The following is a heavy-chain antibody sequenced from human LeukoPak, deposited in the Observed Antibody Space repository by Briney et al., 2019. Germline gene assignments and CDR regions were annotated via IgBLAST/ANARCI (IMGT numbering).Heavy chain of an antibody. CDR1: GGSISSSSYY. V-gene: IGHV4-39*01. D-gene: IGHD5-12*01. Sequence: SETLSLTCTVSGGSISSSSYYWAWIRQPPGKGLEWTGSIYYSGTTFYNPSLKSRVTISVDTSKNQFFLKLSSVTAADTAVYYCARRDIVATISTWGQGTLVTVSS. J-gene: IGHJ4*02. CDR2: IYYSGTT. CDR3: ARRDIVATIST.